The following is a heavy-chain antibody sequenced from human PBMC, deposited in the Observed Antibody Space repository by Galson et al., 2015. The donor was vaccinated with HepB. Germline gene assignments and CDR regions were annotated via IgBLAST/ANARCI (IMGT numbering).Heavy chain of an antibody. CDR2: ISYDGSNK. D-gene: IGHD6-6*01. CDR1: GFTFSSYA. J-gene: IGHJ5*02. CDR3: ARESEQLVRNWFDP. V-gene: IGHV3-30-3*01. Sequence: SLRLSCAASGFTFSSYAMHWVRQAPGKGLEWVAVISYDGSNKYYADSVKGRFTISRDNSKNTLYLQMNSLRAEDTAVYYCARESEQLVRNWFDPWGQGTLVTVSS.